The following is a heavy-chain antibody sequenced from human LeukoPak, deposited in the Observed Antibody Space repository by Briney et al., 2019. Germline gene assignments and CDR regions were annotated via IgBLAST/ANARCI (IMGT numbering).Heavy chain of an antibody. V-gene: IGHV3-13*01. CDR1: GFTFSSYD. D-gene: IGHD6-19*01. CDR2: IGTAGDT. J-gene: IGHJ3*02. CDR3: ARDDPVAGAFDI. Sequence: GGSLRLSCAASGFTFSSYDMHWVRQATGKGLEWVSAIGTAGDTYYPDSVKGRFTISRENAKNSLYLQMNSLRAGDTAVYYCARDDPVAGAFDIWGQGTMVTVSS.